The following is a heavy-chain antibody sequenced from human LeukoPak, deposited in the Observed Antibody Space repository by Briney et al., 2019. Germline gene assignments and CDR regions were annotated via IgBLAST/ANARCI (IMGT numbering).Heavy chain of an antibody. CDR1: GGSSRGYY. J-gene: IGHJ4*02. D-gene: IGHD6-19*01. CDR2: INDSGSP. Sequence: SETLSLTCAVYGGSSRGYYWNWLWIRQSPGKGLEWIGEINDSGSPNYNPSLKSRVTISVDTSKNQFSLKLGSVTAADTAVYYCARGKVKGRAVADVYDYWGQGTLVTVSS. CDR3: ARGKVKGRAVADVYDY. V-gene: IGHV4-34*01.